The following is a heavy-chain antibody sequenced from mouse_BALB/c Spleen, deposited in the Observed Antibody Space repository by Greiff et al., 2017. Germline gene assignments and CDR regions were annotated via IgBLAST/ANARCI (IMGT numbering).Heavy chain of an antibody. J-gene: IGHJ1*01. CDR3: AREGTYYYGSSGYWYFDV. V-gene: IGHV5-17*02. D-gene: IGHD1-1*01. CDR2: ISSGSSTI. CDR1: GFTFSSFG. Sequence: EVQGVESGGGLVQPGGSRKLSCAASGFTFSSFGMHWVRQAPEKGLEWVAYISSGSSTIYYADTVKGRCTISRDNPKNTLFLQMTSLRSEDTAMYYCAREGTYYYGSSGYWYFDVWGAGTTVTVSS.